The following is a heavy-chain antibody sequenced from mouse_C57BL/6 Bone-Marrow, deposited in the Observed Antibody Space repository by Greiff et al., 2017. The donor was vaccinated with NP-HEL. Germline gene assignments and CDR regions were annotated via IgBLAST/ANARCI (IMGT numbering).Heavy chain of an antibody. CDR3: ARYAPYYYGSSRGFAY. D-gene: IGHD1-1*01. J-gene: IGHJ3*01. CDR2: IYPRSGNT. V-gene: IGHV1-81*01. CDR1: GYTFTSYG. Sequence: QVHVKQSGAELARPGASVKLSCKASGYTFTSYGISWVKQRTGQGLEWIGEIYPRSGNTYYNEKFKGKATLTADKSSSTAYMELRSLTSEDSAVYFCARYAPYYYGSSRGFAYWGQGTLVTVSA.